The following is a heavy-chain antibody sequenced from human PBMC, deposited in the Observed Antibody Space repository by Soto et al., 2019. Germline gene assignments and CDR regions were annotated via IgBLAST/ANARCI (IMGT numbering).Heavy chain of an antibody. CDR3: GTTFEY. Sequence: EVQLVESGGGVVQPGGSLRLSCAASGFTFTNYWRHWVRQVPGEGLVWVSSTNGGGSSTWYEDSVRGRFALSRDNARNTPYLQMNSMRAEDTSVYYCGTTFEYWGQGTPVTISS. CDR2: TNGGGSST. D-gene: IGHD1-26*01. J-gene: IGHJ4*02. V-gene: IGHV3-74*01. CDR1: GFTFTNYW.